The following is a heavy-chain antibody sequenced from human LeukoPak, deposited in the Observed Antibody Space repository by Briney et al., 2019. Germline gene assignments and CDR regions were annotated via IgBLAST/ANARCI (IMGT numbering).Heavy chain of an antibody. CDR1: GFNFIDYS. J-gene: IGHJ4*01. Sequence: GGSLRLSCAASGFNFIDYSMNWVRQAPGKGLEWISYIGISSGNTKYADSVKGRFTISRDKARNSLYLQMNSLRVEDTAVYYFARDHRLAFYYWGHGTLVTVSS. V-gene: IGHV3-48*01. CDR3: ARDHRLAFYY. CDR2: IGISSGNT.